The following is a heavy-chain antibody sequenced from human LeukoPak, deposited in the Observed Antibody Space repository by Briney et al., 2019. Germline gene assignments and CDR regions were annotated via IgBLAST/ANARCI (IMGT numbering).Heavy chain of an antibody. D-gene: IGHD3-10*01. CDR2: INHSGST. Sequence: SETLSLTCAVYGGSFSGYYWSWIRQPPGKGLEWIGEINHSGSTNYNPSPKSRVTISVDTSKNQFSLKLSSVTAADTAVYYCARAGTMVRGGTYWYFDLWGRGTLVTVSS. CDR3: ARAGTMVRGGTYWYFDL. V-gene: IGHV4-34*01. CDR1: GGSFSGYY. J-gene: IGHJ2*01.